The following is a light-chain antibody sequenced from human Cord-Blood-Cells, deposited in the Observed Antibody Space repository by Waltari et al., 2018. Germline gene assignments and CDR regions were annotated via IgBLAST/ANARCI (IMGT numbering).Light chain of an antibody. V-gene: IGLV2-23*01. CDR1: SSAVGSYNL. CDR2: EGS. Sequence: QSALTQPASVSGSPGQSITIPCTGTSSAVGSYNLVSWYQQHPGKAPKLMIYEGSKRPSGVSNRFSGSKSGNTASLTISGLQAEDEADYYCCSYAGSGVVFGGGTKLTVL. CDR3: CSYAGSGVV. J-gene: IGLJ2*01.